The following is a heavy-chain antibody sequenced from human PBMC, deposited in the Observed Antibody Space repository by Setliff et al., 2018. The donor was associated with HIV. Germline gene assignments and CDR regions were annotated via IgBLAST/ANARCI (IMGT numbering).Heavy chain of an antibody. J-gene: IGHJ4*02. CDR2: VNADNGNT. V-gene: IGHV1-3*01. CDR3: ARWCAAAGCYPAIYHFDS. D-gene: IGHD2-2*01. Sequence: ASVKVSCKASGYTFTSYALHWVRQAPGQRLEWMGWVNADNGNTKYSEKLQGRVTITKDTSANTAYMELRGLRSEDTAVYYCARWCAAAGCYPAIYHFDSWGQGTLVTVSS. CDR1: GYTFTSYA.